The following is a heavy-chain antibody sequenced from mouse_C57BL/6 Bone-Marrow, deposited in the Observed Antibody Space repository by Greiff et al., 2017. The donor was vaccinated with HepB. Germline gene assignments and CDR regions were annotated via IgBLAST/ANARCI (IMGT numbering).Heavy chain of an antibody. D-gene: IGHD2-1*01. CDR2: IDPNSGGT. CDR3: AWGYYGNYAWFAY. CDR1: GYTFTSYW. V-gene: IGHV1-72*01. Sequence: QVQLQQPGAELVKPGASVKLSCKASGYTFTSYWIHWVKQRPGRGFEWIGRIDPNSGGTKYNEKFKSKATLTVDKPSSTAYMQLSSLTSEASAVYYCAWGYYGNYAWFAYWGQGTLVTVSA. J-gene: IGHJ3*01.